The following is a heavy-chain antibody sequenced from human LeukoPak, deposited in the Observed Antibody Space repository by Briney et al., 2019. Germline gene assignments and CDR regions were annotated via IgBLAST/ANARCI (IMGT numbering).Heavy chain of an antibody. CDR1: GGSISSYY. CDR2: IYCSGST. J-gene: IGHJ4*02. V-gene: IGHV4-59*01. Sequence: SETLSLTCTVSGGSISSYYWSWIRQPPGKGLEWIGYIYCSGSTNYNPSLKSRVTISVDTSKNQFSLKLSSVTAADTAVYDCARDVGNEVPADIVYWGQGTLVTVSS. D-gene: IGHD2-2*01. CDR3: ARDVGNEVPADIVY.